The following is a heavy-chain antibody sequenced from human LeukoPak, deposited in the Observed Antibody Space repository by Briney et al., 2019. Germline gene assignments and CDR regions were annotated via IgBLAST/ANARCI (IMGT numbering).Heavy chain of an antibody. CDR3: AKGPLPEVAGTTWDY. J-gene: IGHJ4*02. Sequence: RGSLRLSCAASGFTFSSSAMTWVRQVLGKGLEWVSTTGVSGSYYADSVKGRFTISRNNSKNTLYVQMNSLRADDTALYYCAKGPLPEVAGTTWDYWGQGTPVTVSS. CDR1: GFTFSSSA. CDR2: TGVSGS. D-gene: IGHD6-19*01. V-gene: IGHV3-23*01.